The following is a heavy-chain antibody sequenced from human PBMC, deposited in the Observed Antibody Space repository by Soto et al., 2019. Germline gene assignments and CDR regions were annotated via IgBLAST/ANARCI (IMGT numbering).Heavy chain of an antibody. CDR2: ISYDGSNK. J-gene: IGHJ6*02. CDR1: GFTFSSYG. D-gene: IGHD3-3*01. Sequence: GGSLRLSCAASGFTFSSYGMHWVRQAPGKGLEWVAVISYDGSNKYYADSVKGRFTISRDNSKNTLYLQMNSLRAEDTAVYYCAKIRFWSGYYKNYYGMDVWGQGTTVTVSS. V-gene: IGHV3-30*18. CDR3: AKIRFWSGYYKNYYGMDV.